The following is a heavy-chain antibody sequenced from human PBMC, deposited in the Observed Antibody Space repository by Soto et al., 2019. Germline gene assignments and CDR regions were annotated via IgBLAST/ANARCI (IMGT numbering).Heavy chain of an antibody. J-gene: IGHJ4*02. CDR1: GFTFSDHY. D-gene: IGHD5-12*01. CDR3: ARGVVSTGYFDY. Sequence: EVQLAESGGGLVQLGGSLRLSCAASGFTFSDHYMDWVRQAPGKGLEWVGRSRDKVHSHTTEYAASVKGRFTISRGDSENSLYLQMNSLKTEDTAVYYCARGVVSTGYFDYWGQGTLVTVSS. CDR2: SRDKVHSHTT. V-gene: IGHV3-72*01.